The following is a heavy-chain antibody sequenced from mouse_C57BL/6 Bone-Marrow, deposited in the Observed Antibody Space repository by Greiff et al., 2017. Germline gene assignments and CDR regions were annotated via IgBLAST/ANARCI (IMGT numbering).Heavy chain of an antibody. CDR3: AVYYDYTWFAY. CDR1: GFTFSDYG. D-gene: IGHD2-4*01. V-gene: IGHV5-17*01. CDR2: ISSGSSTI. J-gene: IGHJ3*01. Sequence: EVQGVESGGGLVKPGGSLKLSCAASGFTFSDYGMHWVRQAPEKGLEWVAYISSGSSTIYYADTVKGRFTISRDNAKNTLFLQMTSLRSEDTAMYYCAVYYDYTWFAYWGQGTLVTVSA.